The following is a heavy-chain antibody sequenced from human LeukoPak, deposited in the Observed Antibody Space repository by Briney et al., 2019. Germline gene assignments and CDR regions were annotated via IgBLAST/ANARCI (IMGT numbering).Heavy chain of an antibody. CDR3: ARDYSPYYYYYGMDV. Sequence: GGSLRLSCAASGFIFSSYAMHWVRQAPGKGLEWVAVISYDGSNKYYADSVKGRFTISRDNSKNTLYLQMNSLRAEDTAVYYCARDYSPYYYYYGMDVWGQGTTVTVSS. CDR1: GFIFSSYA. J-gene: IGHJ6*02. CDR2: ISYDGSNK. D-gene: IGHD2-15*01. V-gene: IGHV3-30*04.